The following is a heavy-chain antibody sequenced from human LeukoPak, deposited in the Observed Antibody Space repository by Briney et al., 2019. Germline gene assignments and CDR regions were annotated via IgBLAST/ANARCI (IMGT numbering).Heavy chain of an antibody. CDR2: IIPIFGTA. Sequence: SVKVSCKASGGTFSSYAISWVRQAPGQGLEWMGGIIPIFGTANYAQKFQGRVTITADKSTSTAYMELSSLRSEDTAVYYCARGGYYDSSGYYWGGDGFDIWGQGTMVTVSS. V-gene: IGHV1-69*06. CDR1: GGTFSSYA. D-gene: IGHD3-22*01. J-gene: IGHJ3*02. CDR3: ARGGYYDSSGYYWGGDGFDI.